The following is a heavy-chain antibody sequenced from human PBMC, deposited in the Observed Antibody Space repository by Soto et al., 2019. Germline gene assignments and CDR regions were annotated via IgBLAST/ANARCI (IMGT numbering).Heavy chain of an antibody. CDR2: ISGSGGST. CDR1: GFTFSSYA. D-gene: IGHD3-22*01. J-gene: IGHJ4*02. CDR3: AKHSYYYDSSGYYNGPAFDY. V-gene: IGHV3-23*01. Sequence: LRLSCAASGFTFSSYAMSWVRQAPGKGLEWVSAISGSGGSTYYADSVKGRFTISRDNSKNTLYLQMNSLRAEDTAVYYCAKHSYYYDSSGYYNGPAFDYWGQGTLVTVSS.